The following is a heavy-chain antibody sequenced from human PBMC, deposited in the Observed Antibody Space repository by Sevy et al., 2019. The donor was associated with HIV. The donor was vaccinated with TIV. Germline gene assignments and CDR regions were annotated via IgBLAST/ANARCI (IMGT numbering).Heavy chain of an antibody. CDR3: ARAKPEDLVVVPAAMHV. CDR1: GFTFSSYA. CDR2: ISYDGRNK. Sequence: GGSLRLSCAASGFTFSSYAMHWVRQAPGKGLEWVAVISYDGRNKYYADSVKGRFTISRDNSKNTLYLQMNSLRAEDTAVYYCARAKPEDLVVVPAAMHVWGQGTTVTGSS. D-gene: IGHD2-2*01. J-gene: IGHJ6*02. V-gene: IGHV3-30*04.